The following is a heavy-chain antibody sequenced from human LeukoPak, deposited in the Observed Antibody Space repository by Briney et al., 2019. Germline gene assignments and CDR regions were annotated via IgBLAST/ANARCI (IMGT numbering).Heavy chain of an antibody. V-gene: IGHV3-7*01. CDR3: ATSRDSSGVD. CDR1: GFTFTSFW. D-gene: IGHD3-22*01. J-gene: IGHJ4*02. Sequence: PGGSLRLSGAASGFTFTSFWMSWVRQAPGKGLEWVANINQDGSVKFYVDSVKGRFTISRDNARSSLYLQMNSLRAEDTAVYYCATSRDSSGVDWGQGNLVTVSS. CDR2: INQDGSVK.